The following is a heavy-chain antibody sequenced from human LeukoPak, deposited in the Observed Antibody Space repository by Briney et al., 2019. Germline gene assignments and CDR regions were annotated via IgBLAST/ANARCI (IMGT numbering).Heavy chain of an antibody. Sequence: SETLSLTCTVSGGSISSGDYYWSWIRQPPGKGLEWIGYIYYSGSTYYNPSLKSRVTISVDTSKNQFSLKLSSVTAADTAVYYCARDVITFGGVIVIRAFDIWGQGTMVTVSS. V-gene: IGHV4-30-4*01. J-gene: IGHJ3*02. CDR3: ARDVITFGGVIVIRAFDI. CDR2: IYYSGST. CDR1: GGSISSGDYY. D-gene: IGHD3-16*02.